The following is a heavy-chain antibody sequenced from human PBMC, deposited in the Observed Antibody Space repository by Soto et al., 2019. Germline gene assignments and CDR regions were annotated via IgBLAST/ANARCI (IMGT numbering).Heavy chain of an antibody. D-gene: IGHD2-8*01. CDR1: GGSISSSSYY. CDR3: ARLRPHMLSSSLDY. Sequence: SETLSLTCTVSGGSISSSSYYWGWIRQPPGKGLEWIGSIYYSGSTYYNPSLKSRVTISVDTSKNQFSLKLSSVTAADTAVYYSARLRPHMLSSSLDYWGQGTLVTVSS. V-gene: IGHV4-39*01. CDR2: IYYSGST. J-gene: IGHJ4*02.